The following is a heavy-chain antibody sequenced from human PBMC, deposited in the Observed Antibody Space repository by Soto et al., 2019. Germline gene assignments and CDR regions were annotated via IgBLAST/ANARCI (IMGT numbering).Heavy chain of an antibody. Sequence: TCAVYEGSFSGYYWSWIRQPPGKGLEWIGEINHSGSTNYNPSLKSRVTISVDTSKNQFSLKLSSVTAADTAVYYCARGLMFICNSAASYYYGISVWDQVTT. D-gene: IGHD3-16*01. V-gene: IGHV4-34*01. CDR1: EGSFSGYY. CDR3: ARGLMFICNSAASYYYGISV. J-gene: IGHJ6*02. CDR2: INHSGST.